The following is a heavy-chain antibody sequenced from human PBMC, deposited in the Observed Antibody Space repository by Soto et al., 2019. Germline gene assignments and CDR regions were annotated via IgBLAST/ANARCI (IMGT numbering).Heavy chain of an antibody. CDR1: GGSFSYYY. J-gene: IGHJ5*02. V-gene: IGHV4-34*01. CDR3: ARVPGP. CDR2: INHSGST. Sequence: ETLSLTCVVYGGSFSYYYWTWIRQPPGKGLEWIGEINHSGSTNYNPSLKSRVTISVDTSKNQFSLKLSSVTAADTAVYYCARVPGPWGQGTLVTVSS.